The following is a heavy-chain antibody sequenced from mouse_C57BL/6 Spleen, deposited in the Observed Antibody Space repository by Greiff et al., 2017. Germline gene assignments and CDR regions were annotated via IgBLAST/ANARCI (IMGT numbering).Heavy chain of an antibody. CDR3: ASLYSRAGFAY. D-gene: IGHD2-12*01. CDR1: GFTFTDYY. V-gene: IGHV7-3*01. Sequence: DVQLQESGGGLVQPGGSLSLSCAASGFTFTDYYMSWVRQPPGKALEWLGFIRNKANGYTTEYSVSVKGRFTISRDNSQSILYLQMNALRAEDSATYYCASLYSRAGFAYWGQGTLVTVSA. J-gene: IGHJ3*01. CDR2: IRNKANGYTT.